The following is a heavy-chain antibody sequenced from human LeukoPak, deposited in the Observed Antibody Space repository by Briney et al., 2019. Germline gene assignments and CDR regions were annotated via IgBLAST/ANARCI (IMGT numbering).Heavy chain of an antibody. J-gene: IGHJ4*02. CDR1: GFSLSTTGVG. D-gene: IGHD3-16*02. V-gene: IGHV2-5*02. Sequence: SGPTLVNPTQTLTLTCTFSGFSLSTTGVGVGWIRQPPGKALKWLALIYWDDDKRYSPSLKSRLTITKDTSKNQVVLTMTNMDPVDTATYYCARLGELSLYRNYFDYWGQGTLVTVSS. CDR2: IYWDDDK. CDR3: ARLGELSLYRNYFDY.